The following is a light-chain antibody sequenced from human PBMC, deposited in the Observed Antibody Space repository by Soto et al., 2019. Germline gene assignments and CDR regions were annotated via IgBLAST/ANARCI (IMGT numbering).Light chain of an antibody. J-gene: IGLJ2*01. V-gene: IGLV2-14*03. CDR1: SSDVGGDNY. CDR2: NYV. Sequence: QSVLTQPASVSGSPGQSITISCTGTSSDVGGDNYVSWYQQHPGRAPKLLIHNYVNRPSGVPDRFSGSKSGTSASLAITGLQGEDEGDYYCQSYDSNLSGSLFGGGTKLTVL. CDR3: QSYDSNLSGSL.